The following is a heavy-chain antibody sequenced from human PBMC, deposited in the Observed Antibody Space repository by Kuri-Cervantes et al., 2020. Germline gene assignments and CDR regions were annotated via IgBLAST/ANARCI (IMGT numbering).Heavy chain of an antibody. CDR3: ARGPWFGDKVSQHYYYGMDV. CDR1: GGPFSDHL. Sequence: SETLSPTCAVYGGPFSDHLWTWIRQYPGKGLEWIGEINHRGRATYNSSLKSRVTISVDTSKNQFSLKFTTVTAADTAVYYCARGPWFGDKVSQHYYYGMDVWGQGTTVTVSS. V-gene: IGHV4-34*01. CDR2: INHRGRA. D-gene: IGHD3-10*01. J-gene: IGHJ6*02.